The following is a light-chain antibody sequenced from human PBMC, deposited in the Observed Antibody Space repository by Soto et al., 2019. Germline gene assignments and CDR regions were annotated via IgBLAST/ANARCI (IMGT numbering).Light chain of an antibody. Sequence: DIVMTQSPDSLAVSLGERATINCKSSQSVLYSSNNKNYLAWYQQKPGQPPKLLIYWASTRESGVPDRFSGSGSGTDFTLTTSSLQAEDVAVYYCQQYHSTPRTFGQGTKVDIK. J-gene: IGKJ1*01. V-gene: IGKV4-1*01. CDR3: QQYHSTPRT. CDR1: QSVLYSSNNKNY. CDR2: WAS.